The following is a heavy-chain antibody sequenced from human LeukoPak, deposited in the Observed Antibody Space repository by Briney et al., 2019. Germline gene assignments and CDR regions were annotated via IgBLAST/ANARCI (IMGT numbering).Heavy chain of an antibody. CDR3: ARDRGNGDYVFPDY. J-gene: IGHJ4*02. CDR2: IYTSGST. CDR1: GGSISSGSYY. D-gene: IGHD4-17*01. Sequence: SETLSLTCTVSGGSISSGSYYWSWIRQPAGKGLEWIGRIYTSGSTNYNPSLKSRVTISVDTSKNQFSLKLSSVTAADTAVYYCARDRGNGDYVFPDYWGQGTLVTVSS. V-gene: IGHV4-61*02.